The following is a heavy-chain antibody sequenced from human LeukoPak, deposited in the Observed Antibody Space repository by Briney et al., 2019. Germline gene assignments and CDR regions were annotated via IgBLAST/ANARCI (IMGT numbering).Heavy chain of an antibody. Sequence: KTSETLSLTCTVSGGSISSSSYYWGWIRQPPGKGPEWIGSIYYSGSTYYNPSLKRRATISVDTSKNQFSLKLSSVTAADTAVYYCARPYYYGSGAMDVWGKGTTVTIS. V-gene: IGHV4-39*01. CDR2: IYYSGST. CDR1: GGSISSSSYY. CDR3: ARPYYYGSGAMDV. D-gene: IGHD3-10*01. J-gene: IGHJ6*03.